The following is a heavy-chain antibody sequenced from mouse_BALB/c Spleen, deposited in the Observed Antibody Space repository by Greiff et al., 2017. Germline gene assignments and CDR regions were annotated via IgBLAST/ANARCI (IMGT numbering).Heavy chain of an antibody. CDR2: ISYSGST. CDR1: GDSITSGY. D-gene: IGHD1-1*01. CDR3: ASLLLRYWYFDV. J-gene: IGHJ1*01. V-gene: IGHV3-8*02. Sequence: VQLQQSGPSLVKPSQTLSLTCSVTGDSITSGYWNWIRKFPGNKLEYMGYISYSGSTYYNPSLKSRISITRDTSKTQYYLQLNSVTTEDTATAYCASLLLRYWYFDVWGAGTTVTVSS.